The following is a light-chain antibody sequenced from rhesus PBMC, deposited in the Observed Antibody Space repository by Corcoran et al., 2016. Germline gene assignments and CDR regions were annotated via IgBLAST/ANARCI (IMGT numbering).Light chain of an antibody. Sequence: DIQLTQSPSSLSASVGDRVTITCRASQDITDDLAWYQQKPGETPKLLIYDASTLQSGIPSRFRGGGSGTDFTLTISSLQSEDFATFDCKHYNSIPLTFGGGTKVEIK. CDR2: DAS. CDR3: KHYNSIPLT. V-gene: IGKV1-25*01. CDR1: QDITDD. J-gene: IGKJ4*01.